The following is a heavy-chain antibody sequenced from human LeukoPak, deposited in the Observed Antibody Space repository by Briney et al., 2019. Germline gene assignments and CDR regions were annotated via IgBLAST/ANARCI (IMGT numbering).Heavy chain of an antibody. CDR1: GGSLSGSTYY. V-gene: IGHV4-39*07. D-gene: IGHD2-15*01. Sequence: SETLSLTCTVSGGSLSGSTYYWGWIRQPPGKGLEWIGSIYYSGNTYYNPSLKSRVTISVDKSKNQFSLKLSSVTAADTAVYYCARDLSQRCSGGSCYLGSDPWGQGTLVTVSS. CDR3: ARDLSQRCSGGSCYLGSDP. CDR2: IYYSGNT. J-gene: IGHJ5*02.